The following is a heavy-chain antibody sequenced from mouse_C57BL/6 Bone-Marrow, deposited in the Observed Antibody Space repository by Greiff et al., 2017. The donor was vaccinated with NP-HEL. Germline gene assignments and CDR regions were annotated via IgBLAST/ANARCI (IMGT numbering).Heavy chain of an antibody. CDR3: ARHLDY. CDR2: ISSGGSYT. V-gene: IGHV5-6*01. Sequence: EVQLVESGGDLVKPGGSLKLSCAASGFTFSSYGMSWVRQTPDKRLEWVATISSGGSYTYYPDSVKGRFTISRDNAKNTLYLRMSRLKSEDTAMYYCARHLDYWGQGTSVTVSS. CDR1: GFTFSSYG. J-gene: IGHJ4*01.